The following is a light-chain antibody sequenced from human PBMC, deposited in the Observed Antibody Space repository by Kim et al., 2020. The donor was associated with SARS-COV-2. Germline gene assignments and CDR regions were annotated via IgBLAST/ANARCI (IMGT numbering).Light chain of an antibody. CDR1: SSDVGAYNY. CDR2: DVS. Sequence: QSALTQPASVSGSLGQSITISCTGTSSDVGAYNYVSWYQQHPGKAPKLMIYDVSNRPSGVSNRFSGSKSGNTASLTISGLQADDEADYYCSSYTTSSTVVFGGGTQLTVL. CDR3: SSYTTSSTVV. V-gene: IGLV2-14*03. J-gene: IGLJ2*01.